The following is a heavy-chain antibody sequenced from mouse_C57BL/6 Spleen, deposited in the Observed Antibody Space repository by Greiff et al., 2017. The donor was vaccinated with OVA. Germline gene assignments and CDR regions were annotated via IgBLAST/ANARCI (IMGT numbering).Heavy chain of an antibody. CDR2: INPNYGTT. CDR3: ARSSAYDGYYPAWFAY. J-gene: IGHJ3*01. V-gene: IGHV1-39*01. Sequence: EVKLQESGPELVKPGASVKISCKASGYSFTDYNMNWVKQSNGKSLEWIGVINPNYGTTSYTQKFKGKATLTVDQSSSTAYMQLNSLTSEDSAVYYGARSSAYDGYYPAWFAYWGQGTLVTVSA. D-gene: IGHD2-3*01. CDR1: GYSFTDYN.